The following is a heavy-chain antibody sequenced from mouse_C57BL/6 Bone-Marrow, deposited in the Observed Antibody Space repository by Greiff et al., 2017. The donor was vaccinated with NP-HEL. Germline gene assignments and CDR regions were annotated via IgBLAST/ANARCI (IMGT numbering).Heavy chain of an antibody. CDR3: ASGTGGNFDY. D-gene: IGHD3-3*01. Sequence: VQLQQSGPELVKPGASVKISCKASGYSFTGYYMNWVKQSPEKSLEWIGEINPSTGGTTYNQKFKAKATLTVDKSSSTAYMQLKSLTSEDSAVYYCASGTGGNFDYWGQGTTLTVSS. J-gene: IGHJ2*01. CDR1: GYSFTGYY. CDR2: INPSTGGT. V-gene: IGHV1-42*01.